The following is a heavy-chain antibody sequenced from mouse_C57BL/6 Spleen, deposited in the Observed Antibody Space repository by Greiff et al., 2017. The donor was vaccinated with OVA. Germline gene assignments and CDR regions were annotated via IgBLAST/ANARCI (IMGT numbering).Heavy chain of an antibody. CDR3: VRGNWDPYYYAMDY. J-gene: IGHJ4*01. CDR1: GFTFNTYA. D-gene: IGHD4-1*01. CDR2: IRSKSSNYAT. Sequence: EVMLVESGGGLVQPKGSLKLSCAASGFTFNTYAMHWVRQAPGKGLEWVARIRSKSSNYATYYADSVKDRFTISRDDSQSMLYLQINNLKTEDTAMYYCVRGNWDPYYYAMDYWGQGTSVTVSS. V-gene: IGHV10-3*01.